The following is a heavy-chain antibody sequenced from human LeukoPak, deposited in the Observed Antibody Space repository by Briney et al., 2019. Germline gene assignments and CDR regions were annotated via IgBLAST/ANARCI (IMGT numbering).Heavy chain of an antibody. Sequence: SGGSLRLSCVASGFTFSTYGMHWVRQAPGKGLEWVTYIHYDGSITYYADSVKGRFTISRDTSKNTLYVQMNSPRVDDTALYYCVKDGKLQVGDDSWGQGILVTVSS. CDR3: VKDGKLQVGDDS. V-gene: IGHV3-30*02. CDR1: GFTFSTYG. J-gene: IGHJ5*01. CDR2: IHYDGSIT. D-gene: IGHD3-10*01.